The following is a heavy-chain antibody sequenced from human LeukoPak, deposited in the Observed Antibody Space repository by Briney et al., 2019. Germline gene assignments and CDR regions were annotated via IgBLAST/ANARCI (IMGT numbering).Heavy chain of an antibody. D-gene: IGHD4-17*01. J-gene: IGHJ4*02. CDR2: IYSGGST. Sequence: GGSLRLSCAASGFTFSDYYMSWVRQAPGKGLEWVSVIYSGGSTYYADSVKGRFTISRDNSKNTLYLQMNSLRAEDTAVYYCARDGGDYGDYSALDYWGQGTLVTVSS. V-gene: IGHV3-53*01. CDR3: ARDGGDYGDYSALDY. CDR1: GFTFSDYY.